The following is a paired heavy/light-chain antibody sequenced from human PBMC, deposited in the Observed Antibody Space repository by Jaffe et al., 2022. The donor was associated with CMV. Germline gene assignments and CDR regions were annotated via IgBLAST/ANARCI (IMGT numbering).Light chain of an antibody. CDR2: GNN. CDR1: SSNIGIHA. J-gene: IGLJ2*01. CDR3: ATWDDSLSGQVV. V-gene: IGLV1-44*01. Sequence: QSVLTQPPSASGTPGQRVTISCSGGSSNIGIHAITWYQQLPGTAPKVVIYGNNERPSGVPDRFSASKSGTSSSLAISGLQSEDEADYYCATWDDSLSGQVVFGGGTKLNVL.
Heavy chain of an antibody. CDR2: IYPRDSEA. Sequence: EVQLVQSGTEVKKPGESLKISCKASGYTFSNYWVAWVRQMPGKGLEWMGIIYPRDSEARYSPSFQGQVTFSADKSTNTAYLHWSSLKASDTAIFYCARRNINSGDYSNLDYWGQGTLVAVSS. CDR3: ARRNINSGDYSNLDY. V-gene: IGHV5-51*01. D-gene: IGHD4-17*01. J-gene: IGHJ4*02. CDR1: GYTFSNYW.